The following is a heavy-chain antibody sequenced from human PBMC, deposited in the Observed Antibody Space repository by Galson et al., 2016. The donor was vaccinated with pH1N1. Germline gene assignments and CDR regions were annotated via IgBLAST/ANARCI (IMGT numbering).Heavy chain of an antibody. D-gene: IGHD1-26*01. V-gene: IGHV4-39*02. CDR2: IHYSETT. Sequence: SETLSLTCTVSGASSIGNNFYGGWIRQTPGKGLEWIGNIHYSETTYYNPSLESRVTISVDTSKNHFSLKLNYVTATDTAVYFCARLVRGSYPDPLYYFDFWGQGTLVTVSS. J-gene: IGHJ4*02. CDR1: GASSIGNNFY. CDR3: ARLVRGSYPDPLYYFDF.